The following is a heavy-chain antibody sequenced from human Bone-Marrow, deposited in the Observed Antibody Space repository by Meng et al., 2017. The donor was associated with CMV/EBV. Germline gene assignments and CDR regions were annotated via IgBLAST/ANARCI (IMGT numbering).Heavy chain of an antibody. CDR3: ALYDFWSGYYT. V-gene: IGHV4-38-2*02. D-gene: IGHD3-3*01. CDR2: IYHSGST. Sequence: SETLSLTCTVSGYSISSGYYWGWIRQPRGKGLEWIGSIYHSGSTYYNPSLKSRVTISVDTSKNQFSLKLSSVTAADTAVYYCALYDFWSGYYTWGQGTLVTVSS. CDR1: GYSISSGYY. J-gene: IGHJ4*02.